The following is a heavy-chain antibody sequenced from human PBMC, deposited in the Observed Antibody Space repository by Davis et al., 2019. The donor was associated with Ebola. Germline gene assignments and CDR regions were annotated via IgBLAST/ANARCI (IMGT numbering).Heavy chain of an antibody. D-gene: IGHD5-12*01. V-gene: IGHV6-1*01. CDR3: VRGWLRSKFDY. CDR2: TYFSSKWYN. Sequence: HSQTLSLTCAISGDSVSGGSGAWNWIRQSPSRGLEWLGRTYFSSKWYNDYAIFMKGRITINPDTSKNQFSLQLNSVTPEDTAVYYCVRGWLRSKFDYWGQGTLVTVSS. J-gene: IGHJ4*02. CDR1: GDSVSGGSGA.